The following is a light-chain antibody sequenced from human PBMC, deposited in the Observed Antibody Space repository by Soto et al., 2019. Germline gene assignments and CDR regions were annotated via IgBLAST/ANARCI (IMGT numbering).Light chain of an antibody. V-gene: IGKV3-20*01. CDR1: QSVSNNY. Sequence: EIVLTQSPGTLSLSPVERATLSCMASQSVSNNYLAWYQQKPGQAPRLLIYGASRRATGIPDRFSGSGSGTDFTLTVSRLEPEDFAVYYCQQSGNSPVTFGQGTRLEI. CDR2: GAS. CDR3: QQSGNSPVT. J-gene: IGKJ5*01.